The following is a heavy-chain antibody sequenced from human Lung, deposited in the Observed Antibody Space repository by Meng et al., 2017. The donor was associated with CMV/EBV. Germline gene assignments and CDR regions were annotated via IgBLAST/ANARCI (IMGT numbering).Heavy chain of an antibody. D-gene: IGHD3-10*01. CDR1: GFIFSNYW. CDR3: AREQGAMGGNYYYAMDV. CDR2: IKEDGSEK. J-gene: IGHJ6*02. Sequence: GGSXRLSCAASGFIFSNYWMTWVRQAPGKGLEWVANIKEDGSEKSYVDSVKGRFTISRDNAKNSLSLEMNSLRAEDMAVYYCAREQGAMGGNYYYAMDVWXQGTXVTISS. V-gene: IGHV3-7*01.